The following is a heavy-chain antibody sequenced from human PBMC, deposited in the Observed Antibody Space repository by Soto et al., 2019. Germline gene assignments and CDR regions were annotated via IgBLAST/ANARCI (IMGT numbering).Heavy chain of an antibody. Sequence: SETLSLTCTVSGGSISSYYWSWIRQPPGKGLEWIGYIYYSGSTNYNPSVKGRFTISRDNSKNPLYLQMNSLRGEDTAVYYCARDGAGWLWGQGTLVTAPQ. D-gene: IGHD6-19*01. CDR1: GGSISSYY. CDR2: IYYSGST. V-gene: IGHV4-59*12. J-gene: IGHJ4*02. CDR3: ARDGAGWL.